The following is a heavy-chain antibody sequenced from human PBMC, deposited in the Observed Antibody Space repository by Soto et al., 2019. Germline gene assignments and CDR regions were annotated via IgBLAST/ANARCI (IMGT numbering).Heavy chain of an antibody. J-gene: IGHJ6*03. CDR1: GFTFSSYW. Sequence: GGSLRLSCAASGFTFSSYWMSWVRQAPGKGLEWVANIKQDGSEKYYVDSVKGRFTISRDNAKNSLYLQMNSLRAEDTAVYYCARETPGVAASLFYYYYYYMDVWGKGTTVTVSS. CDR3: ARETPGVAASLFYYYYYYMDV. D-gene: IGHD2-15*01. V-gene: IGHV3-7*01. CDR2: IKQDGSEK.